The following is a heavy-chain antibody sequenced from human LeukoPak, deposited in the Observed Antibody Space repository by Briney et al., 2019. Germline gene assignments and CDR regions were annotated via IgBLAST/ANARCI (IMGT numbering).Heavy chain of an antibody. CDR1: GGSISSSSYY. CDR3: ARQRGDYDILTGYHPWYYFDY. V-gene: IGHV4-39*01. CDR2: IYYSGST. J-gene: IGHJ4*02. Sequence: SETLSLTCTVSGGSISSSSYYWGWIRQPPGKGLEWIGSIYYSGSTYYNPSLKSRVTISVDTSKNQFSLKLSSVTAADTAVYYCARQRGDYDILTGYHPWYYFDYWGQGTLVTVSS. D-gene: IGHD3-9*01.